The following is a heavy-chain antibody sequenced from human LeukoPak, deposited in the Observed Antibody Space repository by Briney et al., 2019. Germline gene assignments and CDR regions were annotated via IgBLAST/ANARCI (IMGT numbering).Heavy chain of an antibody. V-gene: IGHV1-2*02. Sequence: ASAKVSCKASGYTFTGYYMHWVRQAPGQGLEWMGWINPTSGGTNYAQKVQGRVTMTRDTSISTACMELSRLRSDDTAGYYCARGRAPGRYYYYGMDVWGQGTTVTVSS. CDR3: ARGRAPGRYYYYGMDV. CDR2: INPTSGGT. CDR1: GYTFTGYY. J-gene: IGHJ6*02. D-gene: IGHD1-14*01.